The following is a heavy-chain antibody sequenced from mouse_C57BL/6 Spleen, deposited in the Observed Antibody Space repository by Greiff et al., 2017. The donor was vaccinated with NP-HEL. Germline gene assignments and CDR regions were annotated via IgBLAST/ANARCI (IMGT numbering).Heavy chain of an antibody. D-gene: IGHD2-1*01. Sequence: QVQLQQSGAELVRPGASVTLSCKASGYTFTDYEMHWVKQTPVHGLEWIGAIDPETGGTAYNQKFKGKAILTADKSSSTAYMELRSLTSEDSAVYYCTRSGGNYEDAMDYWGQGTSVTVSS. CDR3: TRSGGNYEDAMDY. CDR1: GYTFTDYE. V-gene: IGHV1-15*01. J-gene: IGHJ4*01. CDR2: IDPETGGT.